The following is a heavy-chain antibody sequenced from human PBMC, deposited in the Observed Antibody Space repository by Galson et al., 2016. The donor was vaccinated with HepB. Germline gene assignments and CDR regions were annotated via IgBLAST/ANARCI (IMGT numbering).Heavy chain of an antibody. D-gene: IGHD1-26*01. Sequence: SETLSLTCTVSNDSITSSYWSWVRQPPGEGLFWIGNIFHSARADYNPSLRGRVTMSVDTSKSHVSLKLTSATAADTAIYYCARAAGWGKYYPGAFDVWGQGAPVIVSP. CDR3: ARAAGWGKYYPGAFDV. CDR1: NDSITSSY. V-gene: IGHV4-59*01. CDR2: IFHSARA. J-gene: IGHJ3*01.